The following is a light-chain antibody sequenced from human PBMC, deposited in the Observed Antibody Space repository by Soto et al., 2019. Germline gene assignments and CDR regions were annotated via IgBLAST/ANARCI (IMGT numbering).Light chain of an antibody. CDR1: SSSIGAGYD. V-gene: IGLV1-40*01. CDR2: GNS. CDR3: QSYDSSLNGWV. J-gene: IGLJ3*02. Sequence: QSVLTQPPSVSGAPGQRVTISCTGSSSSIGAGYDVHWYQQLPGTAPKLLIYGNSNRPSGVPDRFSGSKSGTSASLAITGLQAEDEADYYCQSYDSSLNGWVFGGGPKLTVL.